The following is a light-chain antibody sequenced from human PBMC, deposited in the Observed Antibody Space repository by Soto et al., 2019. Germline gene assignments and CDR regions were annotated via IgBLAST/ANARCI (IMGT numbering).Light chain of an antibody. Sequence: QSVLTQPASVSGSPGQSITISCTGPNRDVGSYNLVSWYQQYPGKAPKLMIYEDSKRPSGVSDRFSGSNSGNAASLTISGVQAEDEADYYCCSYADSSTFVVFGGGTKLTVL. V-gene: IGLV2-23*02. CDR3: CSYADSSTFVV. CDR1: NRDVGSYNL. J-gene: IGLJ2*01. CDR2: EDS.